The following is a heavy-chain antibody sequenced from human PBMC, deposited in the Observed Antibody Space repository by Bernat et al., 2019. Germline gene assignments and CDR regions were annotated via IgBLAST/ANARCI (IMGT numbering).Heavy chain of an antibody. V-gene: IGHV3-7*03. CDR1: GFTFSSYW. Sequence: EVQLVESGGGLVQPGGSLRLSCAASGFTFSSYWMCWVRQAPGKGLEWVANIKQDGSEKYYVDSVKGRFTISRDNATNSLYLQLNSLRAEYTAVYYCARDLAFRIPDYWGQRTLVPVSS. D-gene: IGHD3-3*02. CDR3: ARDLAFRIPDY. CDR2: IKQDGSEK. J-gene: IGHJ4*02.